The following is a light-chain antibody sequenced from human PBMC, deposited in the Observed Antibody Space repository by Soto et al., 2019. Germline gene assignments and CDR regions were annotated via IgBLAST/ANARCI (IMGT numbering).Light chain of an antibody. Sequence: EIVLTQSPGTLSLSPGERATLSCRASQSVSSNYLAWYQQKSGQAPRLLIYGASSRATGIPDRFSGSGSGTDFTLTISKLEPEDFEVDYCQQYGNSPYAFGQGTELEI. CDR1: QSVSSNY. J-gene: IGKJ2*01. CDR2: GAS. V-gene: IGKV3-20*01. CDR3: QQYGNSPYA.